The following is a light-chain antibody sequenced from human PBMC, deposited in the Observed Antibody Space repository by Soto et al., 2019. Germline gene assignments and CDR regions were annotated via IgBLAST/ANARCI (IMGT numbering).Light chain of an antibody. CDR3: QQYNTYPET. J-gene: IGKJ1*01. CDR2: DAS. V-gene: IGKV1-5*01. Sequence: DMQMTQYPSTLSASVGDRVTITCLASQSISSLLAWYQQKAGKAPKLLIYDASTLESGVPSRFSGSGSGTEFTLTITSLQPDDFATYYCQQYNTYPETFGQGTKVDI. CDR1: QSISSL.